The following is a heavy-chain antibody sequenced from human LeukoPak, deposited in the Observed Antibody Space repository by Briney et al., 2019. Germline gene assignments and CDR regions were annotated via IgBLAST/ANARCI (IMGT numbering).Heavy chain of an antibody. CDR3: ARGPDSSGYYYGIDY. V-gene: IGHV1-18*01. CDR1: GYTFTSYG. CDR2: ISAYNGNT. Sequence: ASVKVSCKASGYTFTSYGISWVRQAPGQGPEWMGWISAYNGNTNYAQKLQGRVTMTTDTSTSTAYMELRSLRSDDTAVYYCARGPDSSGYYYGIDYWGQGTLVTVSS. J-gene: IGHJ4*02. D-gene: IGHD3-22*01.